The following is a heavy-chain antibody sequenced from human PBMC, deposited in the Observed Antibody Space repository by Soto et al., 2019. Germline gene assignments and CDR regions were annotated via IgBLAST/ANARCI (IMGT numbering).Heavy chain of an antibody. V-gene: IGHV1-46*03. CDR2: INPSGGST. CDR3: ARPQQLWGDRDAFDF. Sequence: QVQLVQSGAEVKKPGASVKVSCKASGYTFTSYYMHWVRQAPGQGLEWMGIINPSGGSTSFAQKFQGRVTMTRDTSTSTVYMELSILRSEDTAVYYCARPQQLWGDRDAFDFWGQGTMVTVSS. CDR1: GYTFTSYY. D-gene: IGHD6-13*01. J-gene: IGHJ3*01.